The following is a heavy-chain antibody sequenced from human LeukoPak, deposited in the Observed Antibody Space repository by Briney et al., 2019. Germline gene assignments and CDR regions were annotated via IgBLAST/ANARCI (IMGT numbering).Heavy chain of an antibody. J-gene: IGHJ4*02. Sequence: ASVKVSCKVSGDTLTELSMHWVRQAPGQGLEWMGWISAYNGNTNYAQKLQGRVTLTTDTSTSTAYMDLMSLRSDDTAVYYCVRDTPQGYVTILKGAGAFWGQGTLVTVSS. D-gene: IGHD4-17*01. CDR2: ISAYNGNT. CDR3: VRDTPQGYVTILKGAGAF. CDR1: GDTLTELS. V-gene: IGHV1-18*01.